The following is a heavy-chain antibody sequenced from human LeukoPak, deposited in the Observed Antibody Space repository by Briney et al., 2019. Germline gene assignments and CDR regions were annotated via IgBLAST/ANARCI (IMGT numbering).Heavy chain of an antibody. J-gene: IGHJ4*02. CDR2: ISSSSSYI. CDR1: GFTFSSYS. Sequence: PGGSLRLSCAASGFTFSSYSMNWVRQAPGKGLEWVSSISSSSSYIYYADSVKGRFTISRDNAKNSLYLQMNSLRAEDTALYYCARDPPRCSGGSCYSFSDYWGQGTLVTVSS. D-gene: IGHD2-15*01. V-gene: IGHV3-21*04. CDR3: ARDPPRCSGGSCYSFSDY.